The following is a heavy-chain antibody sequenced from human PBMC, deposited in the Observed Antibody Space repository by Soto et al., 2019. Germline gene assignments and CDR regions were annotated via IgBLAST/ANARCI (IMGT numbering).Heavy chain of an antibody. CDR2: ISFDGKKE. CDR1: GFTLSFYP. V-gene: IGHV3-30*04. J-gene: IGHJ3*02. D-gene: IGHD6-19*01. CDR3: ARDQGVYISGWHDAFDM. Sequence: QVQLVESGGGVVQPGRSLRLSCAASGFTLSFYPMHWVRQGPGKGLEWVAGISFDGKKEAYADSVKGRFTISRDNSKNILYLQMNRLRDEDTAVYFCARDQGVYISGWHDAFDMWGQGTMVTVSS.